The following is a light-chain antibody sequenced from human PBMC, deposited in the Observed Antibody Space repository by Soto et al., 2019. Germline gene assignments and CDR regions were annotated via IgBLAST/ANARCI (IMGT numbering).Light chain of an antibody. J-gene: IGLJ1*01. CDR1: SSDVVGYNY. V-gene: IGLV2-14*01. CDR3: SSYTTSNTRQIV. Sequence: SVLPQPASLSGSPGQSITISCTGTSSDVVGYNYVSWYQQHPGKAPKFMIYDVSNRPSGVSNRFSGSKSGNTASLTISGLQAEDEADYYCSSYTTSNTRQIVFGTGTKVTVL. CDR2: DVS.